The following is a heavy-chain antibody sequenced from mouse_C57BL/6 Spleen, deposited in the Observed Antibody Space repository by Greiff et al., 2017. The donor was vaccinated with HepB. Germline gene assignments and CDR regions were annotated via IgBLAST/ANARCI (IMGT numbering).Heavy chain of an antibody. CDR2: IDPANGNT. CDR1: GFNIKNTY. CDR3: VADSSGYWFFAY. D-gene: IGHD3-2*02. J-gene: IGHJ3*01. Sequence: VHVKQSVAELVRPGASVKLSCTASGFNIKNTYMHWVKQRPEQGLEWIGRIDPANGNTKYAPKFQGKATITADTSSNTAYLQLSSLTSEDTAIYYCVADSSGYWFFAYWGQGTLVTVSA. V-gene: IGHV14-3*01.